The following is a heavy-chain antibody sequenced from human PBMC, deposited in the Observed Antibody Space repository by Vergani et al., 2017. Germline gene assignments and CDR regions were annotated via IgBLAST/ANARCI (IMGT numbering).Heavy chain of an antibody. J-gene: IGHJ4*02. Sequence: QVQLQESGPGLVKPSQTLSLTCSVSGDSISSGVYYWNWIRQHPGKGLEWIGYIYSTGSTHHNPSLRRRINMSVDTSKNQFSLKLNSVTAADTAMYYCPRMGGYDEGDAFRIGYFDSWGPGILVTVSS. V-gene: IGHV4-31*03. CDR3: PRMGGYDEGDAFRIGYFDS. CDR1: GDSISSGVYY. CDR2: IYSTGST. D-gene: IGHD3-22*01.